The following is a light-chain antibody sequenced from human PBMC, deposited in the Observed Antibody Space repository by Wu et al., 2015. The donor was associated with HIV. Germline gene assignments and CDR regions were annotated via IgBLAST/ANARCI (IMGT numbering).Light chain of an antibody. J-gene: IGKJ3*01. CDR1: QSISNTH. CDR2: SAS. Sequence: LVLTQSPGTLSLSPGERATLSCRASQSISNTHLAWYQQKPGQAPRLLIYSASSRATGIPDRFSGGGSGTDFILTISGLEPEDFAVYYCQHYGGSPLFTFGPGTKVDLK. V-gene: IGKV3-20*01. CDR3: QHYGGSPLFT.